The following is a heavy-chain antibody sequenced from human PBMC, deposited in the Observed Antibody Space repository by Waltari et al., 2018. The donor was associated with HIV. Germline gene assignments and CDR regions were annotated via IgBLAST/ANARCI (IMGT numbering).Heavy chain of an antibody. J-gene: IGHJ6*02. D-gene: IGHD2-21*02. V-gene: IGHV3-66*01. CDR1: GFRVCSNY. Sequence: EVQLVESGGGLVQPGGSLRLSCAASGFRVCSNYMRWVRQAPGKGLEWVSVIYSGGSTYYTDSVKGRFTISRDNSKNTLYLQMNSLRAEDTAVYYCASIAYCGGDCYPRGMDVWGQGTTVTVSS. CDR2: IYSGGST. CDR3: ASIAYCGGDCYPRGMDV.